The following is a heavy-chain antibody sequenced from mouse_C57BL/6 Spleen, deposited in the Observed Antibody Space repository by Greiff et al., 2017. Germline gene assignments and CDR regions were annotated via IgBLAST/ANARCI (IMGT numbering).Heavy chain of an antibody. D-gene: IGHD2-4*01. CDR2: IYPGDGDT. CDR1: GYAFSSSW. J-gene: IGHJ3*01. V-gene: IGHV1-82*01. CDR3: ARSHDYSWFAY. Sequence: QVQLQQSGPELVKPGASVKISCKASGYAFSSSWMNWVKQRPGKGLEWIGRIYPGDGDTNYNGKFKGKATLTADKSSSTAYMQLSSLTSEDSAVYFCARSHDYSWFAYWGQGTLVTVSA.